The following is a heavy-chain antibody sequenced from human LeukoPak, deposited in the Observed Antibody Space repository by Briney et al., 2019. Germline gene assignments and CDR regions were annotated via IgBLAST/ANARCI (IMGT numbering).Heavy chain of an antibody. CDR3: ARDLSARFYGYFDY. V-gene: IGHV3-74*01. CDR1: GFTFSSYW. J-gene: IGHJ4*02. D-gene: IGHD3-3*01. CDR2: INSDGSST. Sequence: GGSLRLSCAASGFTFSSYWMHWVRQAPGKGLVWFSRINSDGSSTSYADSVKGRFTISRDNAKNTLYLQMNSLRAEDTAVYYCARDLSARFYGYFDYWGQGTLVIVSS.